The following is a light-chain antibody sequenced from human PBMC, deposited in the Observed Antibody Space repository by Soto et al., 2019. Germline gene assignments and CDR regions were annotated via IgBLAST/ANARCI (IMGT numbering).Light chain of an antibody. CDR3: QEHNSYIPT. Sequence: DIQMTQSPSTLSASVGDRVTITCRASQSIGGWLAWYQQKPGKAPKLLIYEASVLQNGVPSRFSGSGSGTEFTLAIDGLQPDDFATYYCQEHNSYIPTFGPGTKVEIK. V-gene: IGKV1-5*03. CDR2: EAS. J-gene: IGKJ1*01. CDR1: QSIGGW.